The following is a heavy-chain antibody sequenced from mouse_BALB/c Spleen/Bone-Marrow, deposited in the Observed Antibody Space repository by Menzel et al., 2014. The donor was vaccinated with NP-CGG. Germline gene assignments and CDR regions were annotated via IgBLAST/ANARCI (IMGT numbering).Heavy chain of an antibody. J-gene: IGHJ4*01. CDR1: GFTFSSYY. V-gene: IGHV5-6-2*01. CDR2: INSNGGST. Sequence: LQQSGGGLAKLGGSLKLSCAASGFTFSSYYMSWVRQTPEKRLELVAAINSNGGSTYYPDTVKGRFTISRDNAKNTLYLQMSSLKSEDTALYYCARHGSSYAMDYWGQGTSDTVSS. D-gene: IGHD1-1*01. CDR3: ARHGSSYAMDY.